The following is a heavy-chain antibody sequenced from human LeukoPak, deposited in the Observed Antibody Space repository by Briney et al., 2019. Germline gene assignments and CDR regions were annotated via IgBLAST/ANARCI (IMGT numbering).Heavy chain of an antibody. CDR2: ISYDGSSK. J-gene: IGHJ6*02. CDR3: AKDPGGGTPLEYYYGMDV. Sequence: GGSLRLSCAASGFTLSIHGRHWVRQAPGKGLEWVAVISYDGSSKYYADSVKGRVTISRDNSKNTMYLQMNRLRAEDTAVYYCAKDPGGGTPLEYYYGMDVWGQGTTVTVSS. D-gene: IGHD3-16*01. V-gene: IGHV3-30*18. CDR1: GFTLSIHG.